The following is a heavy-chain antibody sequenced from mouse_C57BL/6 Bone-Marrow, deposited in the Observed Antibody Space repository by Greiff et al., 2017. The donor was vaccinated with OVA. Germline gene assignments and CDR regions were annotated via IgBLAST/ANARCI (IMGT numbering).Heavy chain of an antibody. CDR1: GFTFSSYA. Sequence: EVKVVESGGGLVKPGGSLKLSCAASGFTFSSYAMSWVRQTPEKRLEWVATISAGGSYTYYPDNVKGRFTISRDNAKNNLYLQMSHLKSEDKAMYYSAREDYGSSSWFAYWGQGTLVTVSA. J-gene: IGHJ3*01. V-gene: IGHV5-4*01. CDR3: AREDYGSSSWFAY. D-gene: IGHD1-1*01. CDR2: ISAGGSYT.